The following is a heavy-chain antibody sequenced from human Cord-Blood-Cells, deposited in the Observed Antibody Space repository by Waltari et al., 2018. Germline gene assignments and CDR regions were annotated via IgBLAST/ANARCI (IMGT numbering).Heavy chain of an antibody. CDR3: ARSKGNLTTYYYYGMDV. CDR1: GNTFTGYY. CDR2: INPNSGGT. Sequence: QVQLVQSGAEVKKPGASVKVSCRASGNTFTGYYMHWVRPAPDQGLEWMGWINPNSGGTNYAQNFQCWVTITRDTSISTAYMELSRLRSDDTAVYYCARSKGNLTTYYYYGMDVWGQGTTVTVSS. V-gene: IGHV1-2*04. D-gene: IGHD1-1*01. J-gene: IGHJ6*02.